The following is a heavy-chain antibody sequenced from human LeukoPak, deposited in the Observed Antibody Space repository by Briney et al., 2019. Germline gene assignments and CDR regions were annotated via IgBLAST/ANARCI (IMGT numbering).Heavy chain of an antibody. CDR2: ISNNGGYT. J-gene: IGHJ4*02. Sequence: GGSLRLSCVGSGFSFSNYAVSWVRQAPGKGLEWVSAISNNGGYTYYADSVQGRFTISRDNSKSTLCLQMNSLRAEDTAVYYCAKQLGYCSDGSCYFPYWGQGTLVTVSS. CDR1: GFSFSNYA. D-gene: IGHD2-15*01. CDR3: AKQLGYCSDGSCYFPY. V-gene: IGHV3-23*01.